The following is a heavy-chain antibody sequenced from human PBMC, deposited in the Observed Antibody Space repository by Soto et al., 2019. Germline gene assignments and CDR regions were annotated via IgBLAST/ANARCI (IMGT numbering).Heavy chain of an antibody. V-gene: IGHV1-24*01. J-gene: IGHJ6*02. D-gene: IGHD3-16*01. Sequence: ASLKVSCNVSGYTLTELSMNWVLQAPGNGLEWMGGFDPEDGETIYAQKFQGRVTMTEDTSTDTAYMELSSLRSEDTAVYYCATDRFVGARYYYGMDVWGQGTTVTVSS. CDR3: ATDRFVGARYYYGMDV. CDR2: FDPEDGET. CDR1: GYTLTELS.